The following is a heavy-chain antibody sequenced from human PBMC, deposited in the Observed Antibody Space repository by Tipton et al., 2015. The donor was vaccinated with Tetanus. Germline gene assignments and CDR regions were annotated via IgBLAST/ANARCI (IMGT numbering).Heavy chain of an antibody. Sequence: SLRLSCAASGFTFSSYAMHWVRQAPGKGLEWVAVISYDGSNKYYADSVKGRFTISRDNSKNTLYLQMNSLRAEDTAVYYCARGEYTAMVTYYYYYGMDVWGQGTTVTVSS. CDR1: GFTFSSYA. CDR2: ISYDGSNK. V-gene: IGHV3-30-3*01. J-gene: IGHJ6*02. CDR3: ARGEYTAMVTYYYYYGMDV. D-gene: IGHD5-18*01.